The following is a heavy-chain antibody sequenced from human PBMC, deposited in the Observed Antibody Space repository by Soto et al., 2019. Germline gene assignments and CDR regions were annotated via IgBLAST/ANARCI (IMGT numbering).Heavy chain of an antibody. V-gene: IGHV1-69*13. CDR3: ARTSDDCLSGYYKAFDY. J-gene: IGHJ4*02. Sequence: ASVKVSCKASGGTFRSYAISWVRQAPGQGLEWMGGIIPIFGTANYAQKFQGRVTITADESTSTAYMELSSLRSEDTAVYYCARTSDDCLSGYYKAFDYWGQGTLVTVSS. CDR1: GGTFRSYA. CDR2: IIPIFGTA. D-gene: IGHD3-3*01.